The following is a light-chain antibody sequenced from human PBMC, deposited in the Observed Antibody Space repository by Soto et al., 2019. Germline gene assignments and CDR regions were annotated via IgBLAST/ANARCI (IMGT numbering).Light chain of an antibody. CDR1: QDISRY. CDR2: AAS. J-gene: IGKJ3*01. Sequence: DIQLTQSPSFLSASVGDRVTITCRASQDISRYLAWYQQKAGKAPKLLIYAASTLQKGVPSRFSGSGSGTEVTLTISSLQPDDCATYYCQQLNTYPLFTFGPGTEVDI. CDR3: QQLNTYPLFT. V-gene: IGKV1-9*01.